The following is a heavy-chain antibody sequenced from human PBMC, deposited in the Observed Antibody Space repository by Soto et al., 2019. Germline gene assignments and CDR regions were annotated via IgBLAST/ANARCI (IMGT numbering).Heavy chain of an antibody. D-gene: IGHD2-2*01. V-gene: IGHV1-2*02. J-gene: IGHJ6*02. Sequence: GASVKVSCKASGYTFTGYYMHWVRQAPGQGLEWMGWINPNSGGTNYAQKFQGRVTMTRDTSISTAYMELSRLRSDDTAVYYCALSSIVYYYYGMDVWGQGTTVTVSS. CDR2: INPNSGGT. CDR3: ALSSIVYYYYGMDV. CDR1: GYTFTGYY.